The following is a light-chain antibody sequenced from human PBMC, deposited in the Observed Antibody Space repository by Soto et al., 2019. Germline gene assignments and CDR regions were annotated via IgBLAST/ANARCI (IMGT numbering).Light chain of an antibody. Sequence: QSVLTQPPSASGTPGQRVTISCSGSRSNIGSNAVSWYQQLPGTAPKLLIYNDNQRSSRVPDRFSASKSGTSASLAISGLQSEDESDYYCAAWDDSLNARGVFGGGTKLTVL. V-gene: IGLV1-44*01. CDR2: NDN. CDR3: AAWDDSLNARGV. CDR1: RSNIGSNA. J-gene: IGLJ3*02.